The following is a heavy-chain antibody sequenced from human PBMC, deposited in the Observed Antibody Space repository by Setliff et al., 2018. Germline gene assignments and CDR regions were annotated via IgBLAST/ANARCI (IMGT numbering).Heavy chain of an antibody. D-gene: IGHD3-22*01. V-gene: IGHV4-39*01. CDR3: ARINFYVSSGYYYAPDY. J-gene: IGHJ4*02. CDR2: IYYTGST. Sequence: KASETLSLTCTVSGGFISSSSHYWGWIRQPPGKGLEWIGSIYYTGSTYYNPSLQGRVTMTTDTSTSTAYMELRSLRSDDTAVYYCARINFYVSSGYYYAPDYWGQGTLVTVSS. CDR1: GGFISSSSHY.